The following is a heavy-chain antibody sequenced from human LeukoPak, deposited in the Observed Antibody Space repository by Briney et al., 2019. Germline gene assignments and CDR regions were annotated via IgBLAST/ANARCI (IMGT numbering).Heavy chain of an antibody. CDR3: ARAIGSRLGRYSYGHYFDY. V-gene: IGHV4-59*01. CDR1: GGSISSYY. Sequence: SETLSLTCTVSGGSISSYYWSWIRQPPGKGLEWIGYIYYSGSTNYNPSLKSRVTISVDTSKNQFSLKLSSVTAADTAVYYCARAIGSRLGRYSYGHYFDYWGQGTLVTVSS. D-gene: IGHD5-18*01. CDR2: IYYSGST. J-gene: IGHJ4*02.